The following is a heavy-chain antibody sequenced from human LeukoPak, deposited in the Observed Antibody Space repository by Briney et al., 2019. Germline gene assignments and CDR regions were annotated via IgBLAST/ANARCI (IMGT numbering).Heavy chain of an antibody. CDR3: AKGRGYCSSTSCYPFDY. CDR2: ISGSGGST. CDR1: GFTFSSYA. J-gene: IGHJ4*02. V-gene: IGHV3-23*01. D-gene: IGHD2-2*01. Sequence: AGGSLRPSCAASGFTFSSYAMSWVRQAPGKGLEWVSAISGSGGSTYYADSVKGRFTISRDNSKNTLYLQMNSLRAEDTAVYYCAKGRGYCSSTSCYPFDYWGQGTLVTVSS.